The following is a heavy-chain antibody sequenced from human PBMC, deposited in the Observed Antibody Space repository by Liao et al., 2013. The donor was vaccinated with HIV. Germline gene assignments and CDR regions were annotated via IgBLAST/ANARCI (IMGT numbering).Heavy chain of an antibody. CDR3: ARGRRWGKGSYYYYYMDV. J-gene: IGHJ6*03. CDR1: GDSISSSSDY. D-gene: IGHD7-27*01. V-gene: IGHV4-39*07. CDR2: IYYSGST. Sequence: QLQLQESGPGLVKPSETLSLTCSVSGDSISSSSDYWGWIRQPPGKGLEWIGSIYYSGSTYYNPSLKSRVTISVDRSKNQFSLKLSSVTAADTAVYYCARGRRWGKGSYYYYYMDVWGKGTTVTVSS.